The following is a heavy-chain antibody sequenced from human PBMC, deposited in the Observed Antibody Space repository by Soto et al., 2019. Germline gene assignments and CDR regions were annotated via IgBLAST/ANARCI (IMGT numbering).Heavy chain of an antibody. V-gene: IGHV4-39*01. CDR1: GGSISSSSYY. Sequence: QLQLQESGPGLVKPSETLSLTCTVSGGSISSSSYYWGWIRQPPGKGLEWIGSIYYSGSTYYNPSLKSRVTISVDTSKNQFSLKLSSVTAADTAVYYCASRGRVRGVDFDYWGQGTLVTVSS. J-gene: IGHJ4*02. D-gene: IGHD3-10*01. CDR3: ASRGRVRGVDFDY. CDR2: IYYSGST.